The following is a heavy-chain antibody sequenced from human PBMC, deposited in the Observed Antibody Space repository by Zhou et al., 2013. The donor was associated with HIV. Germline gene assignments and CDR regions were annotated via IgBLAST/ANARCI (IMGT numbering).Heavy chain of an antibody. Sequence: QARLVQSGGEVKKPGASVKVSCKASGYTFTGYGISWVRQAPGQGLEWMGWISAYNGDTNYAQKLQGRVTMTTDTSTSTAYMELRSLRSDDTAVYYCARDRGGPAAMGDYYYYGNGRLGPRDHGHRL. CDR1: GYTFTGYG. CDR3: ARDRGGPAAMGDYYYYGNGR. D-gene: IGHD2-2*01. J-gene: IGHJ6*02. CDR2: ISAYNGDT. V-gene: IGHV1-18*01.